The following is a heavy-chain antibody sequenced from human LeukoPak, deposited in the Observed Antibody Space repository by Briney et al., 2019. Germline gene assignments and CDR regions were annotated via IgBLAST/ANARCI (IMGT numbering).Heavy chain of an antibody. CDR3: AIAGTGSSMDL. V-gene: IGHV3-64*01. D-gene: IGHD1-14*01. Sequence: GGSLRLSCAASGFTFSSYAMHWVRQAPGKGLEYVSAISSNGGSTYYANSVKGRFTISRDNSKNTLYLQMGSLRAEDMAVYYCAIAGTGSSMDLWGQGTLVTVSS. J-gene: IGHJ1*01. CDR2: ISSNGGST. CDR1: GFTFSSYA.